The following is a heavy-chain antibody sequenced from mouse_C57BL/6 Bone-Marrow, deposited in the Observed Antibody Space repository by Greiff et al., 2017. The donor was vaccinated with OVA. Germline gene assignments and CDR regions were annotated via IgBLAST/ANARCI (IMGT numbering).Heavy chain of an antibody. J-gene: IGHJ2*01. D-gene: IGHD2-4*01. CDR1: GYAFSSYW. CDR2: IYPGDGDT. V-gene: IGHV1-80*01. Sequence: QVQLQQSGAELVKPGASVKISCKASGYAFSSYWMNWVKQRPGKGLEWIGQIYPGDGDTNYNGKFKGQATLTADKSSSTAYMQLSSLTSEDSAVYFCASGAYYDYDGYWGQGTTLTVSS. CDR3: ASGAYYDYDGY.